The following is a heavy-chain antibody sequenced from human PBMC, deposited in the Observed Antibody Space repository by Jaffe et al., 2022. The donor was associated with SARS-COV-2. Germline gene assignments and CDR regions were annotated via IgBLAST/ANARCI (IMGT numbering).Heavy chain of an antibody. CDR1: GFTFSSYW. Sequence: EVQLVESGGGLVQPGGSLRLSCAASGFTFSSYWMHWVRQAPGKGLVWVSRINSDGSSTSYADSVKGRFTISRDNAKNTLYLQMNSLRAEDTAVYYCARGPYGGNHLPPDYYYGMDVWGQGTTVTVSS. J-gene: IGHJ6*02. D-gene: IGHD4-17*01. V-gene: IGHV3-74*01. CDR2: INSDGSST. CDR3: ARGPYGGNHLPPDYYYGMDV.